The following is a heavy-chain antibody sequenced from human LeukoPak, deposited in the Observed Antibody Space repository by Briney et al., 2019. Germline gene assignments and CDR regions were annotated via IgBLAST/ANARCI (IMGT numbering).Heavy chain of an antibody. CDR3: ARLHRRQFTSFDY. CDR1: GVTVSNTH. J-gene: IGHJ4*02. V-gene: IGHV3-53*01. CDR2: IYSAGST. D-gene: IGHD4-11*01. Sequence: PGGSLRLSCAASGVTVSNTHISLVRPASGEGLEWVSAIYSAGSTYYVDSVKGRFTISRDNSKNTLYLQMVSLRVEDTAVYYCARLHRRQFTSFDYWGQGTLITVSS.